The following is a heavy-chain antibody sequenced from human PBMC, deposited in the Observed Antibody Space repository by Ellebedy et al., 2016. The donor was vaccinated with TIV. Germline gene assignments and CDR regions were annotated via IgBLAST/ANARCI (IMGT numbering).Heavy chain of an antibody. D-gene: IGHD1-26*01. CDR1: GFTFSSYS. CDR3: ARDLRELLYYYGMDV. CDR2: ISSSSSYI. J-gene: IGHJ6*02. V-gene: IGHV3-21*01. Sequence: GESLKISXAASGFTFSSYSMNWVRQAPGKGLEWVSSISSSSSYIYYADSVKGRFTISRDNAKNSLYLQMNSLRAEDTAVYYCARDLRELLYYYGMDVWGQGTTVTVSS.